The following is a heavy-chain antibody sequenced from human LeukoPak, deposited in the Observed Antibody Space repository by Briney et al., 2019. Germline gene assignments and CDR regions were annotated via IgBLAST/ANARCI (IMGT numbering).Heavy chain of an antibody. CDR1: GGFISSYY. D-gene: IGHD6-13*01. V-gene: IGHV4-59*08. CDR2: IYYSGST. Sequence: SETLSLTCTVSGGFISSYYWSWIRQPPGKGLEWIGYIYYSGSTTYNPSLKSRVIISVDTSKNQFSLKLSSVTAADTAVYYCARHVGDYSSTWFGSFDYWGQGTLVTVSS. J-gene: IGHJ4*02. CDR3: ARHVGDYSSTWFGSFDY.